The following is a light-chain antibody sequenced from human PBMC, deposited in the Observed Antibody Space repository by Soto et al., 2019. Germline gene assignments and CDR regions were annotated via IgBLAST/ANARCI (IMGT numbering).Light chain of an antibody. CDR1: SSDITDNKY. CDR2: EVN. Sequence: QSVLTQPPSASGSPGQSVTISCTGTSSDITDNKYVSWFQQHPGKAPKGLIYEVNKRPSGVPDRFSGSKSGNTASLTVSGLQADDEAEYYCNSYVGSNNYVFGTGTKVPVL. V-gene: IGLV2-8*01. J-gene: IGLJ1*01. CDR3: NSYVGSNNYV.